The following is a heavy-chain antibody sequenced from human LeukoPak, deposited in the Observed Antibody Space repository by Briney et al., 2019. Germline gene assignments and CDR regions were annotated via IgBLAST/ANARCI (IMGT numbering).Heavy chain of an antibody. CDR2: INPSGGGT. J-gene: IGHJ4*02. CDR3: ARQRDDRSCYYFFGY. D-gene: IGHD3-22*01. Sequence: ASVKVSCKASGYTFTSYYIHWVRQAPGQGLEWMGMINPSGGGTGYAQKFQGRVTMTRDTATSTVYMELSSLRSEDTALYYCARQRDDRSCYYFFGYWGQGTLVTVSS. V-gene: IGHV1-46*01. CDR1: GYTFTSYY.